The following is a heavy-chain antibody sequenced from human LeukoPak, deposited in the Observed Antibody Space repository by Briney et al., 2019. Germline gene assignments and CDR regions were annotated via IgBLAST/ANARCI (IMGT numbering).Heavy chain of an antibody. CDR3: AREGSSNGSWFDP. CDR2: ISYDGSNK. J-gene: IGHJ5*02. CDR1: GFTFSSYA. D-gene: IGHD6-13*01. Sequence: GGSLRLSCAASGFTFSSYAMHWVRQAPGKGLEWVAVISYDGSNKYYADSVKGRFTISRDNSKNTLYLQMNSLRAEDTAVYYCAREGSSNGSWFDPWGQGTLVTVSS. V-gene: IGHV3-30*04.